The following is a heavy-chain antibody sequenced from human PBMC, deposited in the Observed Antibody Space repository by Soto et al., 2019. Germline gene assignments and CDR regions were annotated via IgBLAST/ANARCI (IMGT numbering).Heavy chain of an antibody. CDR2: ISAYNGNT. D-gene: IGHD3-10*01. J-gene: IGHJ4*02. Sequence: ASVKVSCKASGYTFTSYGISWVRQAPGQGLEWMGWISAYNGNTNYAQKLQGRVTMTTDTSTSTAYMELRSLRSDDTAVYYCARACCCCQYGSRSVTFAYWGQGTLVTVSS. CDR3: ARACCCCQYGSRSVTFAY. V-gene: IGHV1-18*01. CDR1: GYTFTSYG.